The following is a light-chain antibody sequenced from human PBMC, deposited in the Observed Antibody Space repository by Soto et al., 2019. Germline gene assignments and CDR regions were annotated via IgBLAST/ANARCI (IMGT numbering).Light chain of an antibody. CDR1: QAIGSW. CDR3: QQASTFPLT. CDR2: AAS. V-gene: IGKV1-12*01. J-gene: IGKJ5*01. Sequence: DIQMTQSPSSVSASVGDRVTITCRASQAIGSWLTWYQQKPGKPPKLLIYAASTLQNGVPSTFSGSGSGSDFTLTISNLQPDDFATYYCQQASTFPLTFGQGTRLEIK.